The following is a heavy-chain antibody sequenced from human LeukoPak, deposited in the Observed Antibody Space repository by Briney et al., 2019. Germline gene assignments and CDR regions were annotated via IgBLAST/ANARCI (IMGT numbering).Heavy chain of an antibody. D-gene: IGHD1-7*01. V-gene: IGHV3-23*01. CDR1: GFSFSSHG. CDR2: IIGGAGGT. Sequence: QAGGSLRLSCAASGFSFSSHGMSWVRQAPGKGLEWVSGIIGGAGGTYYADSVEGRFTISRDNARNSLYLQMNSLRAEDTAVYYCARDRDWNSGFDYWGQGTLVTVSS. CDR3: ARDRDWNSGFDY. J-gene: IGHJ4*02.